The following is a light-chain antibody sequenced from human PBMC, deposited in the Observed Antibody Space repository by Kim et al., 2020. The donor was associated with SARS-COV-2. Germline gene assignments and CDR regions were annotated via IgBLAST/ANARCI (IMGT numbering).Light chain of an antibody. Sequence: ALGQTVRITCQGDSLRNYYASWYQQKPGQAPVLVIYGKNDRPSGIPDRFSGSRTGNTASLTITGAQAEDEADYYCNSRDSSNNHRVFGGGTQLTVL. CDR3: NSRDSSNNHRV. V-gene: IGLV3-19*01. CDR1: SLRNYY. J-gene: IGLJ2*01. CDR2: GKN.